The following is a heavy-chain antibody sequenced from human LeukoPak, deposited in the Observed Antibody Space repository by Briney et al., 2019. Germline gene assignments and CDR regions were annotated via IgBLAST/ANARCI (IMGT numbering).Heavy chain of an antibody. V-gene: IGHV3-30-3*01. CDR1: GFTFSSYA. CDR2: ISYDGSNK. Sequence: GGSLRLSCAASGFTFSSYAMSWVRQAPGKGLEWAAVISYDGSNKYYADSVKGRFTISRDNSKNTLYLQMNSLRAEDTAVYYCARDLDNYYDSSGKDYWGQGTLVTVSS. CDR3: ARDLDNYYDSSGKDY. J-gene: IGHJ4*02. D-gene: IGHD3-22*01.